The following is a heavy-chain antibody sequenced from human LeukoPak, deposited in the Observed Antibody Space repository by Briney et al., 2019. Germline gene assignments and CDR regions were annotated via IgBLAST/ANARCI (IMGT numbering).Heavy chain of an antibody. CDR3: ARRDNSFDS. CDR2: IHHSGAT. V-gene: IGHV4-39*02. J-gene: IGHJ4*02. D-gene: IGHD5-24*01. CDR1: GGSISRHNHH. Sequence: SETLSLTCSVSGGSISRHNHHWDWIRQPPGNGLEWIGSIHHSGATYSNPSLRSRLTLSVDMSKNHFSLNLSSVTAADTAVYYCARRDNSFDSWGPGTLVTVSS.